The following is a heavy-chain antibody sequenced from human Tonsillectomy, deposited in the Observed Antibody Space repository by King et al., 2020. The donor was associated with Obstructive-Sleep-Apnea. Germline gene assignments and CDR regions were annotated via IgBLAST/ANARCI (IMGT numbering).Heavy chain of an antibody. D-gene: IGHD6-13*01. V-gene: IGHV4-34*01. CDR1: GGSFSGYY. Sequence: VQLQQWGAGLLKPSETLSLTCAVYGGSFSGYYWSWIRQPPGKGLEWIGEINHSGSTNYNPSLKSRVTISVDTSKNQFSLKLSSVTAADTAVYYCARGNLIAAAWYYFDYWGQGTLVTVSS. J-gene: IGHJ4*02. CDR2: INHSGST. CDR3: ARGNLIAAAWYYFDY.